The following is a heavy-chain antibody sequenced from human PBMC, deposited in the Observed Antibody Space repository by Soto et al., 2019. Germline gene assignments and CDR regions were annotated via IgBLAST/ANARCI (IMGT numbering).Heavy chain of an antibody. CDR1: GFTFKSYS. CDR2: ISSSNRTI. J-gene: IGHJ6*02. V-gene: IGHV3-48*02. D-gene: IGHD2-15*01. Sequence: PWCSMKISSAASGFTFKSYSMNWVRQAPGKGLEWVSYISSSNRTINYADSVKGRFIISRDNAKNSLYLQMHSLRDEDTAVYYCAREGWPLLQTGMDVWGQGTTVTVSS. CDR3: AREGWPLLQTGMDV.